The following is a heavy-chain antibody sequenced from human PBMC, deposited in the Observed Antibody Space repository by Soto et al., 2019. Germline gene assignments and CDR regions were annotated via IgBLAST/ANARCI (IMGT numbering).Heavy chain of an antibody. J-gene: IGHJ6*03. CDR1: GFIFSNYW. V-gene: IGHV3-74*01. Sequence: EVQLVESGGGLVQPGGSLRLPCADSGFIFSNYWMHWVRQAPGKRLVWVSRINSDGSSTSYADSVKGRFTISRDNAQNTLYLQMHSLRAEDTALYSCVRGGFADYYYLMDVWGKGNTVTVSS. D-gene: IGHD3-10*01. CDR3: VRGGFADYYYLMDV. CDR2: INSDGSST.